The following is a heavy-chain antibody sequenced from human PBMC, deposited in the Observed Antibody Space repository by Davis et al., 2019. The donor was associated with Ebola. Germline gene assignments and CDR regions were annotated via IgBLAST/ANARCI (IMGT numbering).Heavy chain of an antibody. CDR2: ISSSSSYT. J-gene: IGHJ4*02. V-gene: IGHV3-11*06. Sequence: PGGSLRLSCAASGFTFSDYYMSWIRQAPGKGLEWVSYISSSSSYTNYADSVKGRFTISRDNAKNSLYLQMNSLRDEDTAVYYCARDYSAYVGGNSGFDYWGQGTLVTVSS. CDR3: ARDYSAYVGGNSGFDY. CDR1: GFTFSDYY. D-gene: IGHD4-23*01.